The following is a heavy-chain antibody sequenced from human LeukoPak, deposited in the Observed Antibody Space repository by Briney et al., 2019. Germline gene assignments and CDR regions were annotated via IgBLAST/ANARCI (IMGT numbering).Heavy chain of an antibody. CDR1: GFTFSSYE. D-gene: IGHD1-7*01. Sequence: PGGSLRLSSAASGFTFSSYEMNWVRQAPGKGLEWVSYISSRGSTIYYADSVKGRFTISRDNAKNSLYLQMNSLRAEDTAVYYCARGEITGTGFDYWGQGTLVTVSS. CDR3: ARGEITGTGFDY. CDR2: ISSRGSTI. J-gene: IGHJ4*02. V-gene: IGHV3-48*03.